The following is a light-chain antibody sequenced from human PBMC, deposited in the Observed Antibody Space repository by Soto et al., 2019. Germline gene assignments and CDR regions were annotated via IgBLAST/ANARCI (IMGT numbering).Light chain of an antibody. Sequence: EIVLTQSPATLSLSPGERATLSCRASQSVSSYLAWYQQKPGQAPRLLIYDASNRATGIPARFSGSGSGTAFTLTISSLEPEDFAVYFCQQRNIWPLTFGGGTKVEIK. V-gene: IGKV3-11*01. J-gene: IGKJ4*01. CDR2: DAS. CDR3: QQRNIWPLT. CDR1: QSVSSY.